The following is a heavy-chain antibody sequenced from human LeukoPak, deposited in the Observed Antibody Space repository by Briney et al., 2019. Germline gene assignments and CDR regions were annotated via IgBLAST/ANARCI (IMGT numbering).Heavy chain of an antibody. Sequence: SETLSLTCTVSGDSINTYYWSWIRQPPGKGLEWIGYIYYRVTSDYNPSLKSRVTMSVDMSTSQISLKLSSVTAADTAVYYCARRSAYDYVWGSYRYTGYYYYMDVWGKGTTVTISS. V-gene: IGHV4-59*12. J-gene: IGHJ6*03. D-gene: IGHD3-16*02. CDR3: ARRSAYDYVWGSYRYTGYYYYMDV. CDR2: IYYRVTS. CDR1: GDSINTYY.